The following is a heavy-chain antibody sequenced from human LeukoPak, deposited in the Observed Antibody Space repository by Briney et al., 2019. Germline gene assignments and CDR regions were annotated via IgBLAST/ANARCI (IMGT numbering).Heavy chain of an antibody. D-gene: IGHD6-19*01. Sequence: GGSLRLSCAASGFIFSTYEMNWVRQAPGKGLEWLSYISYNGRSIYYADSVKGRFTISRDNAYNSLYLQMNSLRAEDTAVYYCAREMLRQLLAQGTPYMDVWGKGTTVTVSS. CDR2: ISYNGRSI. V-gene: IGHV3-48*03. CDR1: GFIFSTYE. CDR3: AREMLRQLLAQGTPYMDV. J-gene: IGHJ6*03.